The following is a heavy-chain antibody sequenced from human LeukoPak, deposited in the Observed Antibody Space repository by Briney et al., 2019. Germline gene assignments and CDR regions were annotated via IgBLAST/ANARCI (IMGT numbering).Heavy chain of an antibody. D-gene: IGHD2-2*01. CDR3: ARLQYCSGTSCYWFDP. CDR1: GGSISSGLYS. V-gene: IGHV4-30-2*01. J-gene: IGHJ5*02. CDR2: IYHTGST. Sequence: SETLSFTCDVSGGSISSGLYSWSWIRQPLGKGLEWIGYIYHTGSTYYNPSLKSRVTISVDTSKNQFSLRLSSVTAADTAVYYCARLQYCSGTSCYWFDPWGQGTLVTVSS.